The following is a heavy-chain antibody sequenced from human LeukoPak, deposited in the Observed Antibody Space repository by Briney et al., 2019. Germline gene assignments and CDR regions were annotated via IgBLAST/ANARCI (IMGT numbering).Heavy chain of an antibody. D-gene: IGHD3-10*01. J-gene: IGHJ4*02. CDR1: GYSISSGYY. CDR3: AGYGSGEGFDY. V-gene: IGHV4-38-2*02. CDR2: IYHSGST. Sequence: SETLSLTCTVSGYSISSGYYWGWIRQPPGKGLEWIGGIYHSGSTYYNPSLKSRVTISVDTSKNQFSLKLSSVTAADTAVYYCAGYGSGEGFDYWGQGTLVTVSS.